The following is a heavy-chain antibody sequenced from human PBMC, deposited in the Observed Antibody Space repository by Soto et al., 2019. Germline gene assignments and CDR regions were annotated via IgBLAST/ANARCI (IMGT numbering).Heavy chain of an antibody. CDR2: ISSSSSTI. J-gene: IGHJ5*02. D-gene: IGHD3-10*01. CDR1: GFTFSSYS. CDR3: ARGDTMVRGVMKLAVSHPLNWFDP. V-gene: IGHV3-48*01. Sequence: EVQLVESGGGLVQPGGSLRLSCAASGFTFSSYSMNWVRQAPGKGLEWVSYISSSSSTIYYADSVKGRFTISRDNAKNSRYLQMNSLRAEDTAVYYCARGDTMVRGVMKLAVSHPLNWFDPWGQGTLVTVSS.